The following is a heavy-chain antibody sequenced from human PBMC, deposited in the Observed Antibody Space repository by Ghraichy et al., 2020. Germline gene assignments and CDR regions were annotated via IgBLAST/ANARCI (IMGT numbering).Heavy chain of an antibody. J-gene: IGHJ6*02. CDR2: TSSSGRTI. D-gene: IGHD6-19*01. CDR3: ARVAVAFNGMDV. CDR1: GFNLSSHE. V-gene: IGHV3-48*03. Sequence: GGSLRLSCAASGFNLSSHEMNWVRQAPGKGLEWVSYTSSSGRTIYYADSVKGRFTISRDNAKNSLYLQMTSLRAEDTAVYYCARVAVAFNGMDVWGQGTTVTVSS.